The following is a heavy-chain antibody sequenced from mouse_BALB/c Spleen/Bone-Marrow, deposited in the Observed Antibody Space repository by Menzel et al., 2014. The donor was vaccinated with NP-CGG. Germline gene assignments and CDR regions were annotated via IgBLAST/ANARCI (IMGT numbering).Heavy chain of an antibody. Sequence: DVMLVESGGGLVKSGGSLKLSCAASGFTFSNYGMSWVRQTPEKRLEWVATISGGGSYTFYSDSVKGRFTISRDNAKNDLYLQLSSLRSEDTALYYCARHAYYDQTEVSFVYWGQGTLFTVSA. CDR3: ARHAYYDQTEVSFVY. J-gene: IGHJ3*01. V-gene: IGHV5-9-2*01. D-gene: IGHD2-4*01. CDR1: GFTFSNYG. CDR2: ISGGGSYT.